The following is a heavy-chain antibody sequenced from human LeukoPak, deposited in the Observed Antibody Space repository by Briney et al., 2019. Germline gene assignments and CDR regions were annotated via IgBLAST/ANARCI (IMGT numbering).Heavy chain of an antibody. Sequence: SQTLSLTCTLSGGSISIYNSSWIRHPPGKGFDWIGYNYYSGSTSYNPTLESRFTISVDTSKSQLSLKLTSVYSADRAVYYCERVAGYFDFWGRGTLVTVSS. CDR2: NYYSGST. CDR3: ERVAGYFDF. V-gene: IGHV4-59*01. J-gene: IGHJ2*01. CDR1: GGSISIYN.